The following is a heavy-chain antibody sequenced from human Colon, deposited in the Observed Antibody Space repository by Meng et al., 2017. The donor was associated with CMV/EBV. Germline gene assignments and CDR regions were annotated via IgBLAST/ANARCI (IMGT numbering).Heavy chain of an antibody. D-gene: IGHD1-26*01. CDR1: GASLSSGGYS. CDR2: IYYNGNN. J-gene: IGHJ4*02. Sequence: CGVSGASLSSGGYSWSWIRQPPGKGLELIGYIYYNGNNDYSPSLKSRVTISIDRSKNHLLLNLTSVTAADTAVYYCARKWGGYLDFWGQGTLVTVSS. CDR3: ARKWGGYLDF. V-gene: IGHV4-30-2*01.